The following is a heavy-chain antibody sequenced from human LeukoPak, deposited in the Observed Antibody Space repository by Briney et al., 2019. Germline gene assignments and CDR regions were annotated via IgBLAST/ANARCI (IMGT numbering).Heavy chain of an antibody. D-gene: IGHD6-19*01. J-gene: IGHJ4*02. CDR1: GGSISSGDYY. CDR3: AREIISGWRAEGGGVFDY. V-gene: IGHV4-30-4*01. CDR2: IYYSGST. Sequence: PSETLSLTCTVSGGSISSGDYYWSWIRQPPGKGLEWIGYIYYSGSTYYNPSLKSRVTISVDTSKNQFSLKLSSVTAADTAVYYCAREIISGWRAEGGGVFDYWGQGTLVTVSS.